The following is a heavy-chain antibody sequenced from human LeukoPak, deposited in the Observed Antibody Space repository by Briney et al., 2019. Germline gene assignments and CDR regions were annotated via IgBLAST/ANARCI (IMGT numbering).Heavy chain of an antibody. CDR1: GGSISSGDYY. Sequence: SETLSLTCTVSGGSISSGDYYWSWIRQPPGKGLEWIGYIYYSGSTYYNPSLKSRVTISVDTSKNQFSLKLSSVTAADTAVYYCARVRDGTYYDFWSGYSFPNWFDPWGQGTLVTVSS. D-gene: IGHD3-3*01. V-gene: IGHV4-30-4*01. CDR2: IYYSGST. CDR3: ARVRDGTYYDFWSGYSFPNWFDP. J-gene: IGHJ5*02.